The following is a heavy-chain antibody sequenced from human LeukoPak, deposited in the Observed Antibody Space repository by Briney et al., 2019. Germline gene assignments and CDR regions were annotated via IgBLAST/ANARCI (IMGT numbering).Heavy chain of an antibody. V-gene: IGHV7-4-1*04. CDR3: ARGSGNGGRFWFDP. D-gene: IGHD5-12*01. Sequence: GASVKVSCKASGYTFTTYAMNWVRQAPGQGLEWMGWINTDTGDPTYAQGFTGRFVFSLDTSVSMAYLQISSLTAEDTAVYYCARGSGNGGRFWFDPWGQGTLVTVSS. CDR1: GYTFTTYA. CDR2: INTDTGDP. J-gene: IGHJ5*02.